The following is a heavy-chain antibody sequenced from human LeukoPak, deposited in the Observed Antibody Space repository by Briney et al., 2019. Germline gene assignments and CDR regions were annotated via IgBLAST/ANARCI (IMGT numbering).Heavy chain of an antibody. CDR1: GYTFTGYY. CDR3: ARGTQGRRATRTGFDY. V-gene: IGHV1-69*13. Sequence: GASVKVSCKASGYTFTGYYMHWVRQAPGQGLEWMGGIIPIFGTANYAQKFQGRVTITADESTSTAYMELSSLRSEDTAVYYCARGTQGRRATRTGFDYWGQGTLVTVSS. D-gene: IGHD1-26*01. J-gene: IGHJ4*02. CDR2: IIPIFGTA.